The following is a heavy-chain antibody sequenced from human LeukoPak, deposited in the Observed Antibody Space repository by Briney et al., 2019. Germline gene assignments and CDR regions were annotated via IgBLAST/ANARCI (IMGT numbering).Heavy chain of an antibody. D-gene: IGHD2-2*02. CDR2: MNPNSGNT. CDR3: ARDCSRTSCYTRFDY. V-gene: IGHV1-8*01. Sequence: GASVKVSCKASGYTFTSYDINWLRQATGQGLEWMGWMNPNSGNTGYAQKFQGRVTITRDTSISTAYMELSGLRSEDTAVYFCARDCSRTSCYTRFDYWGQGTLVTVSS. J-gene: IGHJ4*02. CDR1: GYTFTSYD.